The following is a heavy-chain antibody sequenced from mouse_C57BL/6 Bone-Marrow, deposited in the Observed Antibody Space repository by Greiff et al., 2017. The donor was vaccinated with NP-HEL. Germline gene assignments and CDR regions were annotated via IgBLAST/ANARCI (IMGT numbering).Heavy chain of an antibody. CDR2: IWRGGST. CDR3: AKKGKTGTRAMDY. J-gene: IGHJ4*01. CDR1: GFSLTSYG. Sequence: VKLVESGPGLVQPSQSLSITCTVSGFSLTSYGVHWVRQSPGKGLEWLGVIWRGGSTDYNAAFMSRLSITKDNSKSQVFFKMNSLQADDTAIYYCAKKGKTGTRAMDYWGQGTSVTVSS. D-gene: IGHD4-1*01. V-gene: IGHV2-5*01.